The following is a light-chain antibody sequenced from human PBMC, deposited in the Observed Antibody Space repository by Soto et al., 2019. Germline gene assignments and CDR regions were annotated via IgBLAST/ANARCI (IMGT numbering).Light chain of an antibody. CDR3: HSYDTTVTGEV. CDR2: DNN. Sequence: QSVLTQPPSVSAAPGQKVTISCSGSTSNIENNYVSWYQQLPGTAPKLLIYDNNKRPSGIPDRFSGFKSGTSATLGITGLQTGDEAIYYCHSYDTTVTGEVFGGGTKLTVL. V-gene: IGLV1-51*01. J-gene: IGLJ3*02. CDR1: TSNIENNY.